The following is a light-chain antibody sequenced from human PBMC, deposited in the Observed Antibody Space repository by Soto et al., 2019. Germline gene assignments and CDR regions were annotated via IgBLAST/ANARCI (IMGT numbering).Light chain of an antibody. Sequence: QSALTQPPSASGSPGQSVTISCTGTSSDVGGYNYVSWYQQHPGKAPKLMIYEVSKRPSGVPDRFSGSKSGNTASLTVSGPQAEDEADYYCCSYAGSNNFVFGTGTKLTVL. CDR3: CSYAGSNNFV. J-gene: IGLJ1*01. CDR2: EVS. CDR1: SSDVGGYNY. V-gene: IGLV2-8*01.